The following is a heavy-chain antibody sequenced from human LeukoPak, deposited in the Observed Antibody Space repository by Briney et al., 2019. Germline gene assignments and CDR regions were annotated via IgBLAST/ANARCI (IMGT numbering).Heavy chain of an antibody. CDR1: GFTFNSYA. D-gene: IGHD2-8*01. V-gene: IGHV3-23*01. J-gene: IGHJ4*02. Sequence: GGSLRLSCAASGFTFNSYAMSWVRQAPGTGLEWVSTISGSGGSTYSADSVKGRFTISRDNSKNTLYLQMNSLRAEDTAVYYCARSHCTNGVCYIDYFDYWGQGTLVTVSS. CDR3: ARSHCTNGVCYIDYFDY. CDR2: ISGSGGST.